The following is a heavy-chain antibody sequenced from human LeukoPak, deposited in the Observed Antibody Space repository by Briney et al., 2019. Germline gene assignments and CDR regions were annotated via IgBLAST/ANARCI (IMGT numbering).Heavy chain of an antibody. D-gene: IGHD6-6*01. V-gene: IGHV3-11*01. CDR3: ARLIASLGNLFDP. CDR1: GFIFSDYY. Sequence: GGSLRLSCAASGFIFSDYYMSWIRQAPGKGLEWVSYISSSGSIIKYADSVKGRFTISRDNARKSLYLQMNGLGAEDTAVYYCARLIASLGNLFDPWGQGTLVTVSS. CDR2: ISSSGSII. J-gene: IGHJ5*02.